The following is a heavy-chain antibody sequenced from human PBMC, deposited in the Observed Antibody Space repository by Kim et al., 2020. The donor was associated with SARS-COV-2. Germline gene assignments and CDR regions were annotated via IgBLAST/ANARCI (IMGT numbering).Heavy chain of an antibody. Sequence: GGSLRLSCAASGFTFSNDWMHWVRQAPGKGLVWVSRINSDGSTINYADSVKGRFTISRDNAKNTLYLQMNSLRDEDTAVYYCARRYYSGSYYYFDYWGQGTRGHRLL. D-gene: IGHD1-26*01. CDR1: GFTFSNDW. CDR3: ARRYYSGSYYYFDY. V-gene: IGHV3-74*01. CDR2: INSDGSTI. J-gene: IGHJ4*02.